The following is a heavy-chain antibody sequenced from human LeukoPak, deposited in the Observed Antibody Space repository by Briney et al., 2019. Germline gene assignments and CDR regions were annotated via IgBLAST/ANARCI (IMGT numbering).Heavy chain of an antibody. Sequence: GGSLRLSCAASGFTFSSYSMNWVRQAPGEGLEWVSSISSSSSYIYYADSVKGRFTISRDNAKNSLYLQMNSLRAEDTAVYYCARDLGNWGWNDFWGQGTLVTVSS. CDR1: GFTFSSYS. CDR2: ISSSSSYI. V-gene: IGHV3-21*01. J-gene: IGHJ4*02. D-gene: IGHD7-27*01. CDR3: ARDLGNWGWNDF.